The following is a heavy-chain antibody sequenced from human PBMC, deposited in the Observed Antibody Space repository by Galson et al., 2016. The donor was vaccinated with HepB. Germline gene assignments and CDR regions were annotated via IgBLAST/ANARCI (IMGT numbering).Heavy chain of an antibody. V-gene: IGHV4-30-4*08. J-gene: IGHJ4*02. CDR2: IHSSGTS. D-gene: IGHD3-3*01. Sequence: TLSLTCTVSGDSISNVGRHWGWFRQSPEMGLEYIGSIHSSGTSYYNPSLESRVTMSIDTSKNQFSLRLNSVTAADTAVYYCAMAPNWNFFDYWGQGILVTVSS. CDR1: GDSISNVGRH. CDR3: AMAPNWNFFDY.